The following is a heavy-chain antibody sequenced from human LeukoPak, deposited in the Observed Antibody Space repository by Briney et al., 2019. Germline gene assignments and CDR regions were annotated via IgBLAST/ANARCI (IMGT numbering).Heavy chain of an antibody. CDR3: ARDETGTSIWFDP. Sequence: ASVKVSCKASGYTFTSYYMHWVRQAPGQGLEWMGWISAYNGNTNYAQKLQGRVTMTADTSTSTAYMELRSLRSDDTAVYYCARDETGTSIWFDPWGQGTLVTVSS. D-gene: IGHD1-1*01. CDR2: ISAYNGNT. CDR1: GYTFTSYY. J-gene: IGHJ5*02. V-gene: IGHV1-18*04.